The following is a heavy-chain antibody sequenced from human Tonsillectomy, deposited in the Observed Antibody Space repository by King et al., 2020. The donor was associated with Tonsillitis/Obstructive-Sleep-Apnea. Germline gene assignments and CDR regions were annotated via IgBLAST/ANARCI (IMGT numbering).Heavy chain of an antibody. CDR2: ISSSGSTI. D-gene: IGHD2-2*01. J-gene: IGHJ5*02. Sequence: VQLVESGGGLVQPGGSLRLSCAASGFTFSSYEMNWVRQAPGKGLEWVSYISSSGSTIYYADSVKGRFTISRDNAKNSLYLQMNSLRAEDTAVYYCAREGFVVVPAARMSWFDPWGQGTLVTVSS. CDR3: AREGFVVVPAARMSWFDP. V-gene: IGHV3-48*03. CDR1: GFTFSSYE.